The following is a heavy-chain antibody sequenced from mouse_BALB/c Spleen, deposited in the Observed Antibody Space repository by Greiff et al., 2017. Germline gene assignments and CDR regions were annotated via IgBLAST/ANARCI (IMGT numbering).Heavy chain of an antibody. CDR3: ASPRDYDTMDD. Sequence: EVKLMESGAELVKPGASVKLSCTASGFNIKDTYMHWVKQRPEQGLEWIGRIDPANGNTKYDPKFQGKATITADTSSNTAYLQLSSLTSEDTAVYYCASPRDYDTMDDWGQGTSVTVSS. CDR2: IDPANGNT. CDR1: GFNIKDTY. D-gene: IGHD2-4*01. V-gene: IGHV14-3*02. J-gene: IGHJ4*01.